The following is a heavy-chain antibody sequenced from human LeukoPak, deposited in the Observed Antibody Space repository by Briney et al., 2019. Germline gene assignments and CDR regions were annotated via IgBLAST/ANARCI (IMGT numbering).Heavy chain of an antibody. CDR1: GGSMSGFF. Sequence: SETLSLTCTVSGGSMSGFFWTWIRQPPGRELEWIGSIYYSGSSTKYNPSLKSRVTISVDTSKSQFSLALNSATAADTAVYYCARTSRHFYGSGTNLTPWPAGMDVWGQGTTVTVSS. V-gene: IGHV4-59*01. CDR2: IYYSGSST. CDR3: ARTSRHFYGSGTNLTPWPAGMDV. J-gene: IGHJ6*02. D-gene: IGHD3-10*01.